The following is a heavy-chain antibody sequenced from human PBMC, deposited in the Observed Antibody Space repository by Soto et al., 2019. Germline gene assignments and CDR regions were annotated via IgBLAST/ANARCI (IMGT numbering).Heavy chain of an antibody. D-gene: IGHD6-13*01. CDR3: ARGRLEAAGQHYRMDV. Sequence: PSETLSLTCAVYGGSFSGYYWSWIRQPPGKGLEWIGEINHSGSTNYNPSLKSRVTISVDTSKNQFSLKLSSVTAADTAVYYCARGRLEAAGQHYRMDVWGQGDTVTVSS. CDR1: GGSFSGYY. V-gene: IGHV4-34*01. J-gene: IGHJ6*02. CDR2: INHSGST.